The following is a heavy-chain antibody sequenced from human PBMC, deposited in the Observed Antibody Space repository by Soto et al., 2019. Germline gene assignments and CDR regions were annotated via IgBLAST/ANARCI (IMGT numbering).Heavy chain of an antibody. CDR3: ASREPGYCSGGSCYGDAFDI. CDR2: INASGGST. CDR1: GYTFTSYS. Sequence: GASVKVSCKASGYTFTSYSMHSVRQAPGQGLEWMGIINASGGSTSYAQKFQGRVTMTRDTSTSTVYMELSSLRSEDTAVYYCASREPGYCSGGSCYGDAFDIWGQGTMVTVSS. V-gene: IGHV1-46*03. D-gene: IGHD2-15*01. J-gene: IGHJ3*02.